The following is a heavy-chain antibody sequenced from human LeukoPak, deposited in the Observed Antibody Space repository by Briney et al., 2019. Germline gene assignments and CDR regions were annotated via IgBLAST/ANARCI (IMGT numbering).Heavy chain of an antibody. J-gene: IGHJ6*03. CDR1: GFTFSSYG. V-gene: IGHV3-30*02. Sequence: GGSLRLSCAASGFTFSSYGMHWVRQAPGKGLEWVAVIWYGGSNKYYADSVKGRFTISRDNSKNTLYLQMNSLRAEDTAVYYCAKEVVVAATRGYYYYMDVWGKGTTVTVSS. D-gene: IGHD2-15*01. CDR2: IWYGGSNK. CDR3: AKEVVVAATRGYYYYMDV.